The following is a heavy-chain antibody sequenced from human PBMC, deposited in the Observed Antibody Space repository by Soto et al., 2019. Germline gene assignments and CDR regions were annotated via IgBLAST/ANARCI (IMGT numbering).Heavy chain of an antibody. V-gene: IGHV1-18*01. CDR2: ISAYNGNT. D-gene: IGHD3-9*01. J-gene: IGHJ6*02. Sequence: QVQLVQSGAEVKKPGSSVKVSCKASGGTFSSYAISWVRQAPGQGLEWMGGISAYNGNTNYAQKLQGRVTMTTDTSTSTAYRELRSLRSDDTAVYYCARGGDILTGYHNYYYYGMDVWGQGTTVTVSS. CDR1: GGTFSSYA. CDR3: ARGGDILTGYHNYYYYGMDV.